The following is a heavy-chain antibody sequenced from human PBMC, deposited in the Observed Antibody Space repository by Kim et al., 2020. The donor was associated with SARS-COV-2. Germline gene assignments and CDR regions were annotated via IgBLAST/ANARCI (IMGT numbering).Heavy chain of an antibody. V-gene: IGHV4-4*07. D-gene: IGHD3-22*01. CDR2: IYPTGPT. CDR1: GDSISNPSY. Sequence: SETLSLACSVSGDSISNPSYWNWIRQSAEMRLEWIWRIYPTGPTFYNPSLKSRVTMSVDTSKNQVSLTLTSVTAADPAIYYCARARYYDSRGFDYWGQGSPVTVSS. CDR3: ARARYYDSRGFDY. J-gene: IGHJ4*01.